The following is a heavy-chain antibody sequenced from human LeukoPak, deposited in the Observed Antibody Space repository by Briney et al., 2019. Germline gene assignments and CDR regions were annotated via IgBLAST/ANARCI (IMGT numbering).Heavy chain of an antibody. J-gene: IGHJ4*02. D-gene: IGHD3-3*01. CDR2: ISASGSAT. V-gene: IGHV3-23*01. CDR3: AKDLYLRDFRSGYFDY. Sequence: GGSLRLSCAASGFIFSNYGMNWVRQAPGKGLEWVAAISASGSATSYADSVRGRFTISRDNSKSTTYLQMNSLRAEDTAVFYCAKDLYLRDFRSGYFDYWGQGIPVTVSS. CDR1: GFIFSNYG.